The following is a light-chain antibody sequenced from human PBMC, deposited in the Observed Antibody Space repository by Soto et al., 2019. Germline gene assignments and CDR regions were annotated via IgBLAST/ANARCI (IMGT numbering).Light chain of an antibody. J-gene: IGKJ1*01. CDR3: QQYGSSPPWT. CDR2: GAS. V-gene: IGKV3-20*01. CDR1: QSVSSSY. Sequence: EIVLTQSPGTLSLSPGERATLSCRASQSVSSSYLASYQQKPGQAPRLLIYGASSRATGIPDRFSSSGSGTDFTLTISRLEPEDFAVYYCQQYGSSPPWTFGQGTKVEIK.